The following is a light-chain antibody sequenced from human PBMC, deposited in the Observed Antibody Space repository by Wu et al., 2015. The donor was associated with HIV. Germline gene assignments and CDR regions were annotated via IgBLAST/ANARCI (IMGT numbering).Light chain of an antibody. V-gene: IGKV3-11*01. J-gene: IGKJ5*01. Sequence: VLTQSPGTLSLSPGDTATVSCKASQNVYNNYLAWYQQKVGQAPRLLIFDATYRATGIPARFSGSGSGTDFTLTISSLEPEDFAVYYCQQRFTWPLTFGQGTRLEIK. CDR2: DAT. CDR3: QQRFTWPLT. CDR1: QNVYNNY.